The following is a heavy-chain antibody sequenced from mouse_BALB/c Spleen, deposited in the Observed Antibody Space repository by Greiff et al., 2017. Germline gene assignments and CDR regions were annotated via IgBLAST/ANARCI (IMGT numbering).Heavy chain of an antibody. CDR2: ISYSGST. CDR3: ARSGDDFDY. J-gene: IGHJ2*01. D-gene: IGHD2-4*01. V-gene: IGHV3-2*02. Sequence: VQLKESGPGLVKPSQSLSLTCTVTGYSITSDYAWNWIRQFPGNKLEWMGYISYSGSTSYNPSLKSRISITRDTSKNQFFLQLNSVTTEDTATYYCARSGDDFDYWGQGTTLTVSS. CDR1: GYSITSDYA.